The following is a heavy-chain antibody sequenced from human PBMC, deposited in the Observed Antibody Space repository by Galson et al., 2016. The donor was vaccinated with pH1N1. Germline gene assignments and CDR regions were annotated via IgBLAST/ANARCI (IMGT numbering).Heavy chain of an antibody. CDR1: GGSISSYY. CDR2: IYSSGST. D-gene: IGHD3-10*01. V-gene: IGHV4-4*07. CDR3: ARIESFGELGNWFDP. Sequence: SETLSLTCTVSGGSISSYYWSWIRLPAGKGLEWIGHIYSSGSTSYNPSLKSRVTMSVDTSKNQFSLKLSSVTAADTAVYYCARIESFGELGNWFDPWGQGTLVTVSS. J-gene: IGHJ5*02.